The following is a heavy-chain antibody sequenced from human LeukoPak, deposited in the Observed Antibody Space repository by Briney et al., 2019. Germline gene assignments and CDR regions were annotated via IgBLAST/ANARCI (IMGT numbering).Heavy chain of an antibody. J-gene: IGHJ4*02. CDR2: ISSSSSYI. CDR1: GFTFSSYS. CDR3: ARDLHELGILYYFDY. D-gene: IGHD7-27*01. Sequence: GGSLRLSCAASGFTFSSYSMNWVRQAPGKGLEWVSSISSSSSYIYYADSVKGRFTISRDNAKNSLYLQMNSLGAEDTAVYYCARDLHELGILYYFDYWGQGTLVTVSS. V-gene: IGHV3-21*01.